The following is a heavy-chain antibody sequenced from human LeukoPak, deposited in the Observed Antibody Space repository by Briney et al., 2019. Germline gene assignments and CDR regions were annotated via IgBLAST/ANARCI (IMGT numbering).Heavy chain of an antibody. V-gene: IGHV4-39*01. J-gene: IGHJ5*02. CDR1: GGSISSSSYY. Sequence: SETLSLTCTVSGGSISSSSYYWGWIRQPPGKGLEWLGSIYYRGITYYNPSLKGRVTISVDTSKNQFSLKLSSVTAADTAVYYCARQAAVNTGGGRRFDPWGQGTLITVSS. D-gene: IGHD6-13*01. CDR3: ARQAAVNTGGGRRFDP. CDR2: IYYRGIT.